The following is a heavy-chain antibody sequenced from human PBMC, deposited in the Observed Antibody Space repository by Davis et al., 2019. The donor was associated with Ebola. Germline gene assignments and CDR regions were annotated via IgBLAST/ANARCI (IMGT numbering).Heavy chain of an antibody. CDR2: IYYSGST. J-gene: IGHJ6*02. V-gene: IGHV4-59*01. Sequence: PSETLSLTCAGYGRSLSGYYWSWIRQPPGKGLEWIGYIYYSGSTNYNPSLKSRVTISVDTSKNQFSLKLSSVTAADTAVYYCARDLRGFRDYGMDVWGQGTTVTVSS. CDR1: GRSLSGYY. CDR3: ARDLRGFRDYGMDV. D-gene: IGHD3-10*01.